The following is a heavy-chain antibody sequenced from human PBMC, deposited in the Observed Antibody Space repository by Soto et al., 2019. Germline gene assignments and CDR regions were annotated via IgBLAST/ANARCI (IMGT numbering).Heavy chain of an antibody. Sequence: PGESLKISCKGSGYSFTSYWIGWVRQMPGKGLEWMGIIYPGDSDTRYSPSFQGQVTISADKSISTAYLQWSSLKASDTAMYFFASSRYGSSPYYYYGMDVWGQGTTVTVSS. CDR2: IYPGDSDT. CDR1: GYSFTSYW. CDR3: ASSRYGSSPYYYYGMDV. V-gene: IGHV5-51*01. J-gene: IGHJ6*02. D-gene: IGHD6-6*01.